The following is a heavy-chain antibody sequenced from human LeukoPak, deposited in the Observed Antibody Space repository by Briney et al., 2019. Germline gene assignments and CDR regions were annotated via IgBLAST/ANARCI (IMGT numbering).Heavy chain of an antibody. CDR1: GYTFTSYY. V-gene: IGHV1-18*04. CDR3: ARDPPRYDSSVGGFDP. Sequence: ASVKVTCKASGYTFTSYYMHWVRQAPGQGLEWMGWISAYNGNTNYAQKLQGRVTMTTDTSTSTAYMELRSLRSDDTAVYYCARDPPRYDSSVGGFDPWGQGTLVTVSS. J-gene: IGHJ5*02. D-gene: IGHD3-22*01. CDR2: ISAYNGNT.